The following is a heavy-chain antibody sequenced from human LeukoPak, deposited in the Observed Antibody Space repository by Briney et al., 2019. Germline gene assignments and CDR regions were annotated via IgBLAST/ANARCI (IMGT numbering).Heavy chain of an antibody. Sequence: PSQTLSLTCTVSGGSISSGGYYWSWIRQPPGKGLEWIGYIYHSESTYYNPSLKSRVTISVDRSKNQFSLKLSSVTAADTAVYYCAREGREFDSTGSRYYYYYMDVWGKGTTVTVSS. J-gene: IGHJ6*03. CDR3: AREGREFDSTGSRYYYYYMDV. CDR1: GGSISSGGYY. V-gene: IGHV4-30-2*01. CDR2: IYHSEST. D-gene: IGHD1-14*01.